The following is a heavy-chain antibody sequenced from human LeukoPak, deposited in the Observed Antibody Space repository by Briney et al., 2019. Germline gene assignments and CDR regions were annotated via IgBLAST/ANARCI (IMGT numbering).Heavy chain of an antibody. V-gene: IGHV3-49*04. Sequence: GGSLRLSCAASGFTFSSYAMSWVRQAPGKGLEWVGFIRSKGYGGTTEYAASVKGRFTISRDDSKSIAYLQMNSLKTEDTPVYYCTRLTGISNYYYYYMDVWGKGTTVTVSS. D-gene: IGHD2-8*02. J-gene: IGHJ6*03. CDR1: GFTFSSYA. CDR2: IRSKGYGGTT. CDR3: TRLTGISNYYYYYMDV.